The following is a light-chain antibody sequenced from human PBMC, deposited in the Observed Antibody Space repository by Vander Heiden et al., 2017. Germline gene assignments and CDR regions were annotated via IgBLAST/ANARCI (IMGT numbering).Light chain of an antibody. V-gene: IGKV2-28*01. Sequence: DSVMTQSPLPLPVSPRDPTSISRTTSRGLLRSNGYNYLDWYVQKPGQSPQLLIYLGSNRASGVPDRFGGSGSGTDFTLTISRVEAEDVGVYYCMQALQARITFGQGTRLEIK. CDR1: RGLLRSNGYNY. J-gene: IGKJ5*01. CDR3: MQALQARIT. CDR2: LGS.